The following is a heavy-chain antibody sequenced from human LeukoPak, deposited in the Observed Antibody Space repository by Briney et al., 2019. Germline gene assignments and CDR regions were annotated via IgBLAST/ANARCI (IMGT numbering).Heavy chain of an antibody. D-gene: IGHD2-21*02. Sequence: GGSLRLSCGASGFTFKNYGMNWVRQAPGKGLEWVSTINTSGGRTYYADSVKARFTISRDNSKNTLYLQMNSLRAEDTAVYYCTRREDCGGDCPYYFDYWGQGTLVTVSS. J-gene: IGHJ4*02. CDR2: INTSGGRT. CDR3: TRREDCGGDCPYYFDY. CDR1: GFTFKNYG. V-gene: IGHV3-23*01.